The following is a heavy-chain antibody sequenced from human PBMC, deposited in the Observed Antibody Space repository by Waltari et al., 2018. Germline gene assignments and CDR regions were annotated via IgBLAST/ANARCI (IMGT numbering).Heavy chain of an antibody. CDR3: TTEGGRTWPMY. CDR1: GFTFANAW. Sequence: EVQLVESGGGLVKPGDSLRLSCVASGFTFANAWINWVRQAPGKGMEWVGRLKSKAEGGTTDDAAPVKGRFAIARDDSKDTAYLQMNSLKTEDTAMYFCTTEGGRTWPMYWGQGTLVTVSS. V-gene: IGHV3-15*01. D-gene: IGHD2-2*01. CDR2: LKSKAEGGTT. J-gene: IGHJ4*02.